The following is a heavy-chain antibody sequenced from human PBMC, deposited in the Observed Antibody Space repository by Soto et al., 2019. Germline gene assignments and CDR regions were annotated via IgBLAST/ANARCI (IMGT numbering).Heavy chain of an antibody. CDR2: IYYSGST. Sequence: SETLSLTCTVSGGSISSYYCSWIRQPPGKGLEWIGYIYYSGSTNYNPSLKSRVTISVDTSKKQFSLKLSSVTAADTAVYYCARDRGSHNWFDPSGQGTLVTVCS. V-gene: IGHV4-59*01. J-gene: IGHJ5*02. D-gene: IGHD1-26*01. CDR1: GGSISSYY. CDR3: ARDRGSHNWFDP.